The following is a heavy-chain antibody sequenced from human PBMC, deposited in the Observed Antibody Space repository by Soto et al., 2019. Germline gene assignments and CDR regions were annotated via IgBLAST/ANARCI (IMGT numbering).Heavy chain of an antibody. V-gene: IGHV1-18*04. CDR2: ISVYNGNT. Sequence: QVQLVQSGAEVKKPGASVKVSCKASGYAFTSYGISWVRQAPGQGLEWMGWISVYNGNTNYAQKLQGRVTMTTDTSTSTVYIELRSLRSDDTAIYYCARAHKWQGTLVTRYAFDIWGQGKMGTVSS. CDR1: GYAFTSYG. J-gene: IGHJ3*02. CDR3: ARAHKWQGTLVTRYAFDI. D-gene: IGHD3-16*01.